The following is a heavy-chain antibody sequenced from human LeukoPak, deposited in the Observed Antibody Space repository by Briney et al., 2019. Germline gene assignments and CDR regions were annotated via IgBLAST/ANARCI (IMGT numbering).Heavy chain of an antibody. V-gene: IGHV4-4*07. Sequence: SETLSLTCTVSGGSLSSYYWSWIRQPAGKGLEWIGRIYTSGSTNYNPSLKSRVTMSVDTSKNQFSLKLSSVTAADTAVYYCARGGQWLPDWYFDLWGRGTLVTVSS. CDR1: GGSLSSYY. D-gene: IGHD6-19*01. J-gene: IGHJ2*01. CDR3: ARGGQWLPDWYFDL. CDR2: IYTSGST.